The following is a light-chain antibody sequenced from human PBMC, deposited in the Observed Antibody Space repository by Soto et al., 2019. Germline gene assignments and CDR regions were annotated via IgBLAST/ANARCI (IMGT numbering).Light chain of an antibody. J-gene: IGLJ1*01. V-gene: IGLV2-14*03. CDR2: DVS. CDR1: SSDVGYYNH. Sequence: QSVLTQPASVSGSPGQSITISCTGTSSDVGYYNHVSWYQQHPGKAPKLKIYDVSNRPSGVSNRFSGSKSGNTASLTISGLQPEDEADYYCSSYTTSSTDVFGTGTKLTVL. CDR3: SSYTTSSTDV.